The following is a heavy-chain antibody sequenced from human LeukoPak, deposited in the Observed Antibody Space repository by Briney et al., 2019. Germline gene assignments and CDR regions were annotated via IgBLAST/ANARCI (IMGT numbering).Heavy chain of an antibody. V-gene: IGHV3-66*01. CDR1: RFTVSTNY. J-gene: IGHJ4*02. CDR3: ARDQDPTMTN. Sequence: GGSLRLSCAASRFTVSTNYMSWVRQAPGKGLEWVSIIYSSGGTYYANSVKGRFTISRDNSKNTLYLQMNSLRAEDTAFYYCARDQDPTMTNWGQGTLVTVSS. CDR2: IYSSGGT. D-gene: IGHD5-18*01.